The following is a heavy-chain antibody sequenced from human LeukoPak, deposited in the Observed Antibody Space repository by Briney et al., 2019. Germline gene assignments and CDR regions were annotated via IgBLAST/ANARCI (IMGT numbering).Heavy chain of an antibody. J-gene: IGHJ6*02. CDR3: ARLYSSGWPLECMDV. V-gene: IGHV1-69*05. CDR2: IIPIFGTA. CDR1: GGTFSSYA. D-gene: IGHD6-19*01. Sequence: SVKVSCKASGGTFSSYAISWVRQAPGQGLEWMGGIIPIFGTANYAQKFQGRVTITTDESTSTAYMELSSLRSEDTAVYYCARLYSSGWPLECMDVWGQGTTVTVSS.